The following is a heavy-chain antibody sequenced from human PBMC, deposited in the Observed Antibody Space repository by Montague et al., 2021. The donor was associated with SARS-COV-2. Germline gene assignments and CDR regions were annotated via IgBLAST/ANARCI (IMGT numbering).Heavy chain of an antibody. CDR2: FCHTGNN. CDR1: GDSIITDLW. J-gene: IGHJ4*02. V-gene: IGHV4-4*02. D-gene: IGHD1-26*01. CDR3: ARKGSGRSDLAY. Sequence: SETLSLTCAVSGDSIITDLWCSWDQLTPELQPPWDRVFCHTGNNKYKPSLKCRVSMSVDKSWNQFSLRLTSVTAADTAIYYCARKGSGRSDLAYWGQGTLVTVSS.